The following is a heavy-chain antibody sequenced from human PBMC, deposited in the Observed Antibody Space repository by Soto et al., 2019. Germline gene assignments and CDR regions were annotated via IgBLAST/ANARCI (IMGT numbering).Heavy chain of an antibody. CDR1: GGSISSYY. CDR2: IYTSGST. V-gene: IGHV4-4*07. CDR3: ARDITIFGVETYYYCYGMDV. J-gene: IGHJ6*02. D-gene: IGHD3-3*01. Sequence: KPSETLSLTCTVSGGSISSYYWSWIRQPAGKGLEWIGRIYTSGSTNYNPSLKSRVTMSVDTSKNQFSLKLSSVTAADTAVYYCARDITIFGVETYYYCYGMDVWGQGTTVTVSS.